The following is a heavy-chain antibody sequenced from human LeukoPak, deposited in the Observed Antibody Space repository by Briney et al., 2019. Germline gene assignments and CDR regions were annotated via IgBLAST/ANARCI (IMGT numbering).Heavy chain of an antibody. J-gene: IGHJ5*02. Sequence: ASVKVSCKASGYTFTGYYMHWVRQAPGQGLEWMGWINPNSGGTSYAQKFQGRVTMTRDTSISTVYMELNRLRSDDTAVYYCARLKSTISSGWFDPWGQGTLVTVSS. CDR2: INPNSGGT. V-gene: IGHV1-2*02. CDR3: ARLKSTISSGWFDP. D-gene: IGHD6-6*01. CDR1: GYTFTGYY.